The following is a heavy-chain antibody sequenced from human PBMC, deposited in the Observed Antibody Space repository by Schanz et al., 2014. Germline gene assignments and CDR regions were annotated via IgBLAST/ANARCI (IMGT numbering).Heavy chain of an antibody. Sequence: QVQVVESGGGVVQPGRSLRLSCVASGFTFNNYGMHWVRQAPGKGLGWVAVIWHDGSGKYYADSVKGRFSISRDNSQNTLYLQMDSLRPEDTAVYFCAKDTGYCHGGACYCFEYWGLGILVTVSS. CDR2: IWHDGSGK. D-gene: IGHD2-8*02. CDR1: GFTFNNYG. V-gene: IGHV3-33*03. J-gene: IGHJ4*02. CDR3: AKDTGYCHGGACYCFEY.